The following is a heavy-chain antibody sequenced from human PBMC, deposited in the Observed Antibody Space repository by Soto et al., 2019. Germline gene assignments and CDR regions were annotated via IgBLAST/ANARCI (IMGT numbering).Heavy chain of an antibody. Sequence: GASVKVSCKASGYTFTSYYMHWVRRAPGQGLEWMGIINPSGGSTSYAQKFQGRVTMTRDTSTSTVYMELSSLRSEDTAVYYCARDRERGGPTYYFDYWGQGTLVTVS. CDR2: INPSGGST. D-gene: IGHD1-1*01. V-gene: IGHV1-46*01. CDR3: ARDRERGGPTYYFDY. J-gene: IGHJ4*02. CDR1: GYTFTSYY.